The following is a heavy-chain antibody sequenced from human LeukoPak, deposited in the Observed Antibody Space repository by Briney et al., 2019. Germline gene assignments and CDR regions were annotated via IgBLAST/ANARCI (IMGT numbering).Heavy chain of an antibody. D-gene: IGHD3-22*01. V-gene: IGHV3-48*02. CDR1: EFTFSNYN. CDR3: ARELYYDSSGYPYYYYGMDV. CDR2: ISTSSSTI. J-gene: IGHJ6*02. Sequence: PGGSLRLSCAASEFTFSNYNMNWVRQAPRKGLVWVSYISTSSSTIYYADSVKGRFTISRDNAKNSLYLQMNSLRDEDTAVYYCARELYYDSSGYPYYYYGMDVWGQGTTVTVSS.